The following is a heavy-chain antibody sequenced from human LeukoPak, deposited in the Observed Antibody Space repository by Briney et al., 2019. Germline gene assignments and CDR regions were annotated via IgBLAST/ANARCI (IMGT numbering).Heavy chain of an antibody. J-gene: IGHJ6*02. D-gene: IGHD3/OR15-3a*01. Sequence: GGSLRLSCAASGFTFSSYGMHWVRQAPGKGLEWVAGISYHGSNKYYVDSVKGRFTISGDNPKNTLYLQMNSLRADDTAVYYCAKVFREMRTGYGMGVWGQGTTVTVSS. CDR1: GFTFSSYG. CDR3: AKVFREMRTGYGMGV. CDR2: ISYHGSNK. V-gene: IGHV3-30*18.